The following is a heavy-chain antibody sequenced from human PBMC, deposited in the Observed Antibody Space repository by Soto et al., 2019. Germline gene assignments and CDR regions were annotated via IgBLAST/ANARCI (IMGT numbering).Heavy chain of an antibody. V-gene: IGHV4-39*01. CDR2: LYYSGST. D-gene: IGHD6-19*01. Sequence: QLQLQESGPGLVKPSETLSLTCNVSGGSIGTRNYYWARIRQPPGKGLEWIGSLYYSGSTYYNPSLKSRVTLSVDTSKNQFSLKVTSVTAADTAVYYCARHYSSGWDYFDYWGQGTLVTVSS. J-gene: IGHJ4*02. CDR3: ARHYSSGWDYFDY. CDR1: GGSIGTRNYY.